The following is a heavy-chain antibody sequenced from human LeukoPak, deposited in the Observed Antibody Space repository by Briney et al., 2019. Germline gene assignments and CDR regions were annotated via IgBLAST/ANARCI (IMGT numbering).Heavy chain of an antibody. CDR1: GFTFSSYG. CDR2: IWYDGSNI. V-gene: IGHV3-33*06. Sequence: PGGSLRLSCAASGFTFSSYGMHWVRQAPGKGLEWVAIIWYDGSNIHYADSVKGRFTISRDNSKNTLYLQMNSLRAEDTAVYFCAKDQYNSGWFRGFDHWGQGSLVTVSS. CDR3: AKDQYNSGWFRGFDH. J-gene: IGHJ4*02. D-gene: IGHD6-19*01.